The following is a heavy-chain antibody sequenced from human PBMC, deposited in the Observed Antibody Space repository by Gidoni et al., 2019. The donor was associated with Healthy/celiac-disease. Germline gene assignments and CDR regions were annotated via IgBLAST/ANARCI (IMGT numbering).Heavy chain of an antibody. D-gene: IGHD6-13*01. V-gene: IGHV4-39*01. CDR1: GGSLSSSSYY. Sequence: QLHLQESGPGLVKPSETLSLTCTVSGGSLSSSSYYWGWIRQPPGKGLEWIGSIYYSGSTYYNPSLKSRVTISVDTSKNQFSLKLSSVTAADTAVYYCARHGGIAAAGTDNWFDPGGQGTLVTVSS. J-gene: IGHJ5*02. CDR3: ARHGGIAAAGTDNWFDP. CDR2: IYYSGST.